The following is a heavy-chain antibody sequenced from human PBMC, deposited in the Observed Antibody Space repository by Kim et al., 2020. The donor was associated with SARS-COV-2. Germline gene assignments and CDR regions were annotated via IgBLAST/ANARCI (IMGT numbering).Heavy chain of an antibody. Sequence: ASVKVSCKASGYTFTAYHIHWVRQAPGQGFEWIGWIDPDRGGTTFAQKFQDRVTMTTDTSTTTVFMELNRLTFDDTALYYCARSRSGVDKTIYSRVTFDPWGQGTLVTVSS. CDR3: ARSRSGVDKTIYSRVTFDP. J-gene: IGHJ5*02. CDR1: GYTFTAYH. D-gene: IGHD5-18*01. CDR2: IDPDRGGT. V-gene: IGHV1-2*02.